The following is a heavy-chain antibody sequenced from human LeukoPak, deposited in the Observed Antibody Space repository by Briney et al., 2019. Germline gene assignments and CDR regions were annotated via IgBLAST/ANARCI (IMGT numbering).Heavy chain of an antibody. D-gene: IGHD3-16*01. CDR2: IYYSGST. CDR3: ARVISLGWFDP. J-gene: IGHJ5*02. Sequence: SETLSLPCTVSGGSISSYYWSWIRQPPGKGLEWIGYIYYSGSTNYNPSLKSRVTISVDTSKNQFSLKLSSVTAADTAVYYCARVISLGWFDPWGQGTLVTVSS. V-gene: IGHV4-59*01. CDR1: GGSISSYY.